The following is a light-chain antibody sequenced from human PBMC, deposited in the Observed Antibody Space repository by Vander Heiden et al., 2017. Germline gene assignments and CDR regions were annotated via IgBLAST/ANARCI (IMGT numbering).Light chain of an antibody. CDR1: VLAKKY. CDR3: YSAADTNRV. Sequence: SYELTQPSSVSVSPGQTARSTCSGDVLAKKYARWFQQKPGQAPVLVIYKDSERPSGIPERFSGSSSGTTVTLTISWAQVEDEAYYYCYSAADTNRVFGGGTKLPVL. CDR2: KDS. V-gene: IGLV3-27*01. J-gene: IGLJ2*01.